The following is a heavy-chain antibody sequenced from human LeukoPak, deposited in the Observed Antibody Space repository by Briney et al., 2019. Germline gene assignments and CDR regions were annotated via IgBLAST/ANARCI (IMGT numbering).Heavy chain of an antibody. V-gene: IGHV1-69*06. D-gene: IGHD3-3*01. J-gene: IGHJ4*02. CDR3: AKFWSGYYTD. CDR1: GDTFGTFS. CDR2: LTPLAGTP. Sequence: SVKVSCKASGDTFGTFSFNWVRQAPSEGLEWLGGLTPLAGTPNYAQKFQGRLTISADKSTSTVYMELSRLTSEDTAVYFCAKFWSGYYTDWGQGTLVSVSS.